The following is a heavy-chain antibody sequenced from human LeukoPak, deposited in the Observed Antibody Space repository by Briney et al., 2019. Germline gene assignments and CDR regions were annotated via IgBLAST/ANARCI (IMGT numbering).Heavy chain of an antibody. V-gene: IGHV4-30-2*02. D-gene: IGHD6-13*01. CDR1: GGSISSANYY. CDR2: IYHGGST. Sequence: KPSETLSLTCTVSGGSISSANYYWSWIRQPPGKGLEWIGYIYHGGSTYYTPSLRSRVTISVDRSKKQISLKLSSVTAADTAVYYCARKGRGIAAAGREYFDYWGQGTLVTVSS. J-gene: IGHJ4*02. CDR3: ARKGRGIAAAGREYFDY.